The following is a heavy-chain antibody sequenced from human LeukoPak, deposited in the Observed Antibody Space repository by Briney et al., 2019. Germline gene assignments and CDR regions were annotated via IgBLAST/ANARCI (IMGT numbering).Heavy chain of an antibody. J-gene: IGHJ4*02. CDR3: ARDTYYYDSSGYYNGRYFDY. V-gene: IGHV4-39*07. D-gene: IGHD3-22*01. Sequence: SETLSLTCTVSGGSISSRSYYWGWIRQPPGQGLEWIGSIYYSGSTYFNPSLKSRVTISVDTSKNQFSLKLNSVTAADTAVYYCARDTYYYDSSGYYNGRYFDYWGQGTLVTVSS. CDR1: GGSISSRSYY. CDR2: IYYSGST.